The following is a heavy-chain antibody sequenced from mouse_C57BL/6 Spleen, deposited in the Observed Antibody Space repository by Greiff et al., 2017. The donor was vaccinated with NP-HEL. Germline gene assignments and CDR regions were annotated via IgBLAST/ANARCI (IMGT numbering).Heavy chain of an antibody. Sequence: QVQLQQPGAELVMPGASVKLSCKASGYTFTSYWMHWVKQRPGQGLEWIGEIDPSDSYTNYNQKFKGKSTLTVDKSSSTAYMQLSSLTSEDSAVYYCAVKWPSSYAMDYWGQGTSVTVSS. D-gene: IGHD6-1*01. V-gene: IGHV1-69*01. CDR1: GYTFTSYW. CDR2: IDPSDSYT. CDR3: AVKWPSSYAMDY. J-gene: IGHJ4*01.